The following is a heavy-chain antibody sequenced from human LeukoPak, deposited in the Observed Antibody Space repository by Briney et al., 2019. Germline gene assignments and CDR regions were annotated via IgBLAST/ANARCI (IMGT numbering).Heavy chain of an antibody. D-gene: IGHD6-13*01. Sequence: ASVKVSCKASGGTFSSYAISWVRQAPGQGLERMGRIIPILGIANYAQKFQGRVTITADKSTSTAYMELSSLRSEDTAVYYCARGSSRAPYYFDYWGQGTLVTVSS. CDR3: ARGSSRAPYYFDY. CDR1: GGTFSSYA. J-gene: IGHJ4*02. V-gene: IGHV1-69*04. CDR2: IIPILGIA.